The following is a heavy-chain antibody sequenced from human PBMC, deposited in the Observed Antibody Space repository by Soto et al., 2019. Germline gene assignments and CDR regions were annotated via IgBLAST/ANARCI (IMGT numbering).Heavy chain of an antibody. Sequence: SETLSLTCAVYGGSFSGYYWSWIRQPPGKGLEWIGEINHSGSTNYNPSLKSRVTISVDTSKNQFSLKLTSVTAADTAVYYCARVHVMVVAGSTFDYWGHGTLVTVSS. J-gene: IGHJ4*01. CDR2: INHSGST. CDR1: GGSFSGYY. V-gene: IGHV4-34*01. D-gene: IGHD6-19*01. CDR3: ARVHVMVVAGSTFDY.